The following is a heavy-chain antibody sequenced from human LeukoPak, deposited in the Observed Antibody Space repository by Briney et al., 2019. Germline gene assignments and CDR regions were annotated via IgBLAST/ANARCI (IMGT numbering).Heavy chain of an antibody. CDR1: GGTFSSYA. V-gene: IGHV1-69*13. J-gene: IGHJ2*01. CDR3: ARVLGDRYSSSWSSHWYFDL. Sequence: SVKVSCKASGGTFSSYAISWVRQAPGQGLEWMGGIIPIFGTANYAQKFQGRVTITADESTSTAYMELSSLRSEDTAVYYCARVLGDRYSSSWSSHWYFDLWGRGTLVTVSS. D-gene: IGHD6-13*01. CDR2: IIPIFGTA.